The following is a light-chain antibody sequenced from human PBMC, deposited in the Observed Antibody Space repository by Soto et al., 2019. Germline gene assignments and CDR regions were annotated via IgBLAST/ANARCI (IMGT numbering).Light chain of an antibody. Sequence: DVVMTQSPLSLPVTLGQPASISCRSSQSLLTSDGNTYLNWFHQRPGQSPRRLIYKVSNRDSGVPDRFSGSGSGTDFTLKISRVEAEDVGVYYCMQGSHWPPWTFGQGTKVEI. CDR1: QSLLTSDGNTY. CDR2: KVS. J-gene: IGKJ1*01. V-gene: IGKV2-30*01. CDR3: MQGSHWPPWT.